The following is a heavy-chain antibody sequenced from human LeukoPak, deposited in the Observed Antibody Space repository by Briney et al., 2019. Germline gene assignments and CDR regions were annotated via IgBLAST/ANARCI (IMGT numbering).Heavy chain of an antibody. V-gene: IGHV1-46*01. J-gene: IGHJ4*02. CDR1: GYTFTHYY. CDR3: ARRGDRGNHADY. D-gene: IGHD1-14*01. CDR2: INPSSGST. Sequence: GASVKVSCKASGYTFTHYYMHWVRQAPGQGLEWMGRINPSSGSTAYAQKFQDRLTLTRDMSASTLYMEVSSLGAEDTAVYCCARRGDRGNHADYWGQGTLVTVSS.